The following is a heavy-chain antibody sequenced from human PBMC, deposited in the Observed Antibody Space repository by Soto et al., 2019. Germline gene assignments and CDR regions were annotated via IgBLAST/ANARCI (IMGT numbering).Heavy chain of an antibody. CDR2: ISPIFGTA. D-gene: IGHD3-9*01. J-gene: IGHJ6*02. CDR1: GGTFSSYA. Sequence: QVQLVQSGAEVKKPGSSVKVSCKASGGTFSSYAISWVRQAPGQGLEWMGGISPIFGTANYAQKFQARVTITADESTSTDDMELSSLGSEDTAVYYCARGGQRGYYKDVGYYYGMDVWGQGTTVTVSS. CDR3: ARGGQRGYYKDVGYYYGMDV. V-gene: IGHV1-69*01.